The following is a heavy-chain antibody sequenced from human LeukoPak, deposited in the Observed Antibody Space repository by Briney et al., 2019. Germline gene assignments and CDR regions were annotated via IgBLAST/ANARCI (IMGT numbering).Heavy chain of an antibody. J-gene: IGHJ4*02. CDR3: ARASTDYSVTDGFYT. V-gene: IGHV3-21*01. Sequence: PGGSLRLSCAASGFIFKDYTMNWVRHSPGKGLQWVSLISFGSSYISYADSLKRRFTVSRDDEKSSVYLEMTSRRAEDTAVYYCARASTDYSVTDGFYTWGPGTLVTVSS. CDR1: GFIFKDYT. CDR2: ISFGSSYI. D-gene: IGHD4-11*01.